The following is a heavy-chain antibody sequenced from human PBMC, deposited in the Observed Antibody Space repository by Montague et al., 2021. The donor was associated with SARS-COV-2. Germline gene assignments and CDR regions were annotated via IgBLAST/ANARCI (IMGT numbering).Heavy chain of an antibody. D-gene: IGHD2-2*01. Sequence: SETLSLTCTVSGGSISSSSYYWGWIRQPPGKGLEWIGSIYYSGSTYYNPSLKSRVTISVDTSKNQFSLKLSSVTAADTAVYYCARQGDQLLLEYWFDPWGRGALSPSPQ. V-gene: IGHV4-39*01. J-gene: IGHJ5*02. CDR3: ARQGDQLLLEYWFDP. CDR2: IYYSGST. CDR1: GGSISSSSYY.